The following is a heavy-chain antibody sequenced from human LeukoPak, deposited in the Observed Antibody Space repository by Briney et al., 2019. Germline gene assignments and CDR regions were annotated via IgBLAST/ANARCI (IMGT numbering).Heavy chain of an antibody. CDR3: AGTNPYYGSSWVFDY. CDR2: INSAGDNI. Sequence: KAGGSLRLSCVASGFTFSDYFMSWIRQAPGKGLEWLSFINSAGDNIYYADSVKGRFTISRDNAKKTLYLEMNSLRMEDTAVYYCAGTNPYYGSSWVFDYWGQGTLVTVSS. D-gene: IGHD6-13*01. V-gene: IGHV3-11*04. J-gene: IGHJ4*02. CDR1: GFTFSDYF.